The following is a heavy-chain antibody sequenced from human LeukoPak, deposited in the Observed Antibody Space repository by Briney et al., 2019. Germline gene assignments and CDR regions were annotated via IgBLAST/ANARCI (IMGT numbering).Heavy chain of an antibody. Sequence: SESLSLTCVVSVGSLSIYYSSWIREPAGRGLECGVRIYISGCTNYNPSLKSRVTISVETAKNSFSLKVIPVTAADTAVYYCARSIVGATSWFDPWGQRTLVTVSS. J-gene: IGHJ5*02. CDR2: IYISGCT. D-gene: IGHD1-26*01. CDR3: ARSIVGATSWFDP. CDR1: VGSLSIYY. V-gene: IGHV4-4*07.